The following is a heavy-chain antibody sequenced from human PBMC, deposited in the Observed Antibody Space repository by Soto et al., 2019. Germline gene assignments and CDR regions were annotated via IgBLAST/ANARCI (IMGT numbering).Heavy chain of an antibody. Sequence: EVQLLESGGGLVQPGGSLRLSCAASGFTISTYAISWVRQAPGKGLEWVSAISASGDGTYFADSVKGRFTISRDSSKNTLFLQMNSLRAEDTAVYYCEPRIGIAVYWGQGTLVTVSS. CDR3: EPRIGIAVY. CDR2: ISASGDGT. J-gene: IGHJ4*02. V-gene: IGHV3-23*01. CDR1: GFTISTYA. D-gene: IGHD6-19*01.